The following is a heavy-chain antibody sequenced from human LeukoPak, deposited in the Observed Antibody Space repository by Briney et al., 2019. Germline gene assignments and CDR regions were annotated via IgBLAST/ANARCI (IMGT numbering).Heavy chain of an antibody. CDR2: IYHSGST. V-gene: IGHV4-38-2*01. D-gene: IGHD3-3*01. CDR3: ARRRDYDFWSGYYTPSFDY. CDR1: GYSISSGYY. Sequence: PSETLSLTCAVSGYSISSGYYWGWIRQPPGKGLEWIGGIYHSGSTYYNPSLKSRVTISVDTSKNQFSLKLSSVTAADTAVYYCARRRDYDFWSGYYTPSFDYWGQGTLVTVSS. J-gene: IGHJ4*02.